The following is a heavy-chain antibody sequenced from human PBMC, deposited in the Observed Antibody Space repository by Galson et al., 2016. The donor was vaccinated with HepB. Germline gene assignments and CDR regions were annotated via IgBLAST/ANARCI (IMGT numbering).Heavy chain of an antibody. V-gene: IGHV1-46*01. J-gene: IGHJ4*02. CDR3: ARHLISTALFGGEFDY. CDR1: GYTFTTYY. D-gene: IGHD2/OR15-2a*01. Sequence: SVKVSCKASGYTFTTYYIHWVRQAPGQGLEWMGIINPSGGSTTYAQKFQGRVTMTRDTSTSTVKMELSSLRSDDTAVYYCARHLISTALFGGEFDYWGQGTLVTVSS. CDR2: INPSGGST.